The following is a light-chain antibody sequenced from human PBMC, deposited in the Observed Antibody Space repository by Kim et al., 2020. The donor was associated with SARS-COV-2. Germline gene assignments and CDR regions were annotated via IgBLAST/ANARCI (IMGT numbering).Light chain of an antibody. CDR3: QQYGSSRRT. J-gene: IGKJ1*01. CDR2: GAS. Sequence: SPGERATLSCRASQSVSRTYLAWYQQKPGQAPRLLIYGASSRATGIPDRFSGSGSGTDFTLTISRLEPEDFEVYYCQQYGSSRRTFGQGTKVDIK. CDR1: QSVSRTY. V-gene: IGKV3-20*01.